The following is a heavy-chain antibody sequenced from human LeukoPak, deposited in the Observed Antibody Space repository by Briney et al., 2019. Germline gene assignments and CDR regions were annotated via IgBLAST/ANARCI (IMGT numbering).Heavy chain of an antibody. Sequence: ASVKLSCKASGYTFTSYGISWVRQAPGQGLEWMGWISAYNGNTNNAQKLPGRVTMTTYTSTSTTNMELRSVRSDDTAVYYCAMDQWLHDGAPHLGRGRTMDAWGKGTTVTVSS. CDR2: ISAYNGNT. CDR1: GYTFTSYG. CDR3: AMDQWLHDGAPHLGRGRTMDA. J-gene: IGHJ6*04. V-gene: IGHV1-18*01. D-gene: IGHD3-22*01.